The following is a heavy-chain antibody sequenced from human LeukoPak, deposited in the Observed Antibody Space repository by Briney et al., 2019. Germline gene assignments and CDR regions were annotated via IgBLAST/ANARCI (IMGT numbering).Heavy chain of an antibody. CDR3: VRPNGDYARGGLEI. CDR1: GFSFSSYG. V-gene: IGHV3-33*08. CDR2: IWYDGNSR. D-gene: IGHD4-17*01. Sequence: GGSLRLSCAASGFSFSSYGIHWVRQAPGKGLDWVAVIWYDGNSRYCADSVKGRFTISRDNSNNTVYLQMNSLTAEDTAIYYCVRPNGDYARGGLEIWGQGTVVTVSS. J-gene: IGHJ3*02.